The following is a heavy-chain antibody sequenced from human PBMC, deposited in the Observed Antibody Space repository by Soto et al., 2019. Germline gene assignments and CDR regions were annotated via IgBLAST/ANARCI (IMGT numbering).Heavy chain of an antibody. J-gene: IGHJ5*02. CDR2: ISSSGSST. CDR1: GFTFSSYA. D-gene: IGHD3-3*01. CDR3: ARDALTYYDFWSEQNWFDP. Sequence: GGSLRLSCAASGFTFSSYAMSWVRQAPGKGLEWVSAISSSGSSTYYADSVKGRFTISRDNSKNSLYLQMNSLRAEDTAVYYCARDALTYYDFWSEQNWFDPWGQGTLVTVSS. V-gene: IGHV3-23*01.